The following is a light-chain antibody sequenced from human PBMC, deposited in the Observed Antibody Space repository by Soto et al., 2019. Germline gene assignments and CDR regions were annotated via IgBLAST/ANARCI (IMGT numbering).Light chain of an antibody. V-gene: IGKV3-15*01. CDR2: AAS. J-gene: IGKJ1*01. Sequence: EIVLTQSPDTLSLSPGERATLSCRASQSVSRTYLAWYQQKPGQAPRLLIYAASTRATGIPVRFSGSGSETEFTLTIRSLQSEDSALYYCHQYNNWPWTFGQGTKVDIK. CDR3: HQYNNWPWT. CDR1: QSVSRTY.